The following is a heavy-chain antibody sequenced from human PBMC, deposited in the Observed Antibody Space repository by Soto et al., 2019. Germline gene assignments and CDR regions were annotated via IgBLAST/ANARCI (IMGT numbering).Heavy chain of an antibody. CDR3: ARDTPHNRFDP. CDR1: GLTFSGYW. J-gene: IGHJ5*02. V-gene: IGHV3-74*01. Sequence: GGSLRLSCAASGLTFSGYWMHWVRQAPGKGLVWVSRIDTDGSVTNYADSVEGRFTISRDDAKNTLYLQMNSLRAEDTAVYYCARDTPHNRFDPWGQGILVTV. CDR2: IDTDGSVT.